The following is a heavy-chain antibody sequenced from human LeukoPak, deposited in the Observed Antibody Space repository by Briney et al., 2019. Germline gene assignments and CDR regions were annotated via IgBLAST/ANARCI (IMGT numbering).Heavy chain of an antibody. J-gene: IGHJ4*02. CDR2: ISGSGGST. Sequence: PGGSLRLSCAASEFNVRSNYMSWVRQAPGKGLEWVSAISGSGGSTYYADSVKGRFTISRDNSKNTLYLQMNSLRAEDTAVYYCAKDIIYGGTSLYYFDYWGQGTLVTVSS. CDR3: AKDIIYGGTSLYYFDY. CDR1: EFNVRSNY. V-gene: IGHV3-23*01. D-gene: IGHD4-23*01.